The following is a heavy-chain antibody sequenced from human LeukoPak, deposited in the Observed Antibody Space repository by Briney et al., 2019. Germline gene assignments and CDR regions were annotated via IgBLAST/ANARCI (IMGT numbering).Heavy chain of an antibody. CDR2: IYSGGST. CDR3: ARHVYSGYDLEGPFDC. D-gene: IGHD5-12*01. Sequence: GESLKISCKGSGYMFTNHWLGWVRQAPGKGLEWVSVIYSGGSTYYADSVKGRFTISRDNSKNTLYLQMNSLRAEDTAVYYCARHVYSGYDLEGPFDCWGQGTLVTVSS. V-gene: IGHV3-66*04. CDR1: GYMFTNHW. J-gene: IGHJ4*02.